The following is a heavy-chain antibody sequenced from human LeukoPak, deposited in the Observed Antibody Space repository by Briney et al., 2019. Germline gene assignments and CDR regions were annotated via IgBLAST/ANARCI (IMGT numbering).Heavy chain of an antibody. D-gene: IGHD5-24*01. V-gene: IGHV2-5*02. CDR1: GFSLSTSGVG. Sequence: SGPTLVKPTQTLTLTCTFSGFSLSTSGVGVGWIRQPPGKALEWLALIYWDDDKRYSPSLKSRLTITKDTSKNQVVLTMTNMDSVDTATYYCAHRRRDGYNYFGYYFDYWGQGTLVTVSS. J-gene: IGHJ4*02. CDR2: IYWDDDK. CDR3: AHRRRDGYNYFGYYFDY.